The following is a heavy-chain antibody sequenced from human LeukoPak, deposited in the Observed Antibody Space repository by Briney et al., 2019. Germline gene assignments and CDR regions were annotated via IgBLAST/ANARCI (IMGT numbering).Heavy chain of an antibody. J-gene: IGHJ4*02. Sequence: GGSLRLSYAASGFTFSSYAMHWVRQAPGKGLEWVAVISYDGSNKYYADSVKGRLTISRDNSKNTLYLQMNSLRAEDTAVYYCARGSDTMIVVVSPLGYWGQGTLVTVSS. CDR2: ISYDGSNK. D-gene: IGHD3-22*01. CDR3: ARGSDTMIVVVSPLGY. V-gene: IGHV3-30-3*01. CDR1: GFTFSSYA.